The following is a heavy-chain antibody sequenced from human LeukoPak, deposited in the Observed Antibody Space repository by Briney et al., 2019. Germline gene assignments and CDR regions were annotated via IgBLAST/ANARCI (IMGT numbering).Heavy chain of an antibody. J-gene: IGHJ4*02. D-gene: IGHD6-13*01. CDR3: ARGVSSSGTSEFDY. V-gene: IGHV3-7*01. CDR2: IKQDGSEK. CDR1: GFSFSSSW. Sequence: GGSLRLSCAGYGFSFSSSWMTWVRQAPGKGLEWVVSIKQDGSEKYYVDSVKGRFTISRDNAKNSLYLQMNSLRAGDTAVYYCARGVSSSGTSEFDYWGQGTLVTVSS.